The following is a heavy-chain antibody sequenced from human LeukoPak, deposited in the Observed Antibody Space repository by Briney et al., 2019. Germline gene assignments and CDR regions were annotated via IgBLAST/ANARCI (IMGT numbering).Heavy chain of an antibody. D-gene: IGHD1-26*01. CDR3: APGEPTDY. Sequence: GGSLRLSCAASGFTFSSYSMNRVRQAPGKGLEWVSYISSSSSTIYYADSVKGRFTISRDNAKNSLYLQMNSLRAEDTAVYYCAPGEPTDYWRQGTLVTVSS. CDR2: ISSSSSTI. CDR1: GFTFSSYS. J-gene: IGHJ4*02. V-gene: IGHV3-48*01.